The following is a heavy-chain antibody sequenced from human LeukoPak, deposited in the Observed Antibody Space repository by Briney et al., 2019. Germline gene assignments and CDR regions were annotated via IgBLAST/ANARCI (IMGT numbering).Heavy chain of an antibody. CDR3: TRSDYFDN. V-gene: IGHV3-74*01. Sequence: GGSLRLSCAASGFNFSPYWMQWVRQGPGEGLVWVSRINSDGSSRYYADSVKGRFTISRDNAKNTLYLQMNSLRVEDKAVYYCTRSDYFDNWGQGTLATVSS. CDR2: INSDGSSR. CDR1: GFNFSPYW. J-gene: IGHJ4*02.